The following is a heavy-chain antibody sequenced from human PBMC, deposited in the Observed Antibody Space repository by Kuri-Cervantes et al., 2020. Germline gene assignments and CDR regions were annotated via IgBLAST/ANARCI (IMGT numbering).Heavy chain of an antibody. Sequence: NWWMSWVRQAPGQGLEWIGEMYQNGDTYYNPSLKSRVTISVDTSKNQFSLKLSSVTTADTAVYYCAREGTRADTHAFDIWGQGTMVTVSS. CDR1: NW. CDR2: MYQNGDT. J-gene: IGHJ3*02. D-gene: IGHD1-7*01. V-gene: IGHV4-4*02. CDR3: AREGTRADTHAFDI.